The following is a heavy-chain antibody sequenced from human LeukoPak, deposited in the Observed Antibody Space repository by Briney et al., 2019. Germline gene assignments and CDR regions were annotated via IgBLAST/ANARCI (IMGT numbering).Heavy chain of an antibody. Sequence: PSETLSLTCTVSGGSISSYYWSWIRQPPGKGLEWIGYIHYSGSTNYNPSLKSRVTISVDTSKNQFSLKLTSVTAADTAVYYCASQARDPAANAFDIWGQGTKVTVSS. J-gene: IGHJ3*02. CDR1: GGSISSYY. V-gene: IGHV4-59*01. CDR3: ASQARDPAANAFDI. CDR2: IHYSGST. D-gene: IGHD6-25*01.